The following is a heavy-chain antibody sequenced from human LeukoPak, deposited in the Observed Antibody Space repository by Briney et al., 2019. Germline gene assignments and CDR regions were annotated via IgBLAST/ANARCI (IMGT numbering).Heavy chain of an antibody. CDR3: ARGIYSSGWYAWFDP. CDR1: GGSISSYY. V-gene: IGHV4-59*08. J-gene: IGHJ5*02. Sequence: PSETLSLTCTVSGGSISSYYWSWIRQPPGKGLEWTGYIYYSGSTNYNPSLKSRVTISVDTSKNQFSLKLSSVTAADTAVYYCARGIYSSGWYAWFDPWGQGTLVTVSS. D-gene: IGHD6-19*01. CDR2: IYYSGST.